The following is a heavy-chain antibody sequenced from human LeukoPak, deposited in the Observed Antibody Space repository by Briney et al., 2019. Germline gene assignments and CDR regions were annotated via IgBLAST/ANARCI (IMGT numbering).Heavy chain of an antibody. J-gene: IGHJ4*02. Sequence: ASVKVSCRASGYTFTTYEIIWVRQAPGQGLEWMGWINTRNGNANYAHQLQGRVTMTTDTSTSTSYMELASLRFDDTAIYYCARNHLGLGLWGQGTLVTVSS. D-gene: IGHD3-16*01. CDR3: ARNHLGLGL. V-gene: IGHV1-18*01. CDR1: GYTFTTYE. CDR2: INTRNGNA.